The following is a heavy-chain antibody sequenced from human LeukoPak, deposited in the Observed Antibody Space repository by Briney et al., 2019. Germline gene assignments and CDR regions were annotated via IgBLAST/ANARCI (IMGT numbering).Heavy chain of an antibody. Sequence: PGGSLRLSCGASGFTFSNAWMSWVRQAPGKGLEWVVRIKRKTDGGTTDYAAPVKGRFTISRDDSKNTLYLQMNSLKTEDTAVYYCTTWGALIDWGQGTLVTVSS. V-gene: IGHV3-15*01. CDR3: TTWGALID. CDR2: IKRKTDGGTT. CDR1: GFTFSNAW. D-gene: IGHD2-8*01. J-gene: IGHJ4*02.